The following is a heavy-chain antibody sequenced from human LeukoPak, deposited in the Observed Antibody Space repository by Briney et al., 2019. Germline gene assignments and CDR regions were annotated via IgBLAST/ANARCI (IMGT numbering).Heavy chain of an antibody. CDR3: ARGSEMATIIDY. D-gene: IGHD5-24*01. V-gene: IGHV3-48*04. CDR1: GFPFTLYN. CDR2: ISSSTNTI. Sequence: PGGSLRLSCEVSGFPFTLYNMNWVRQAPGKGLEWLSYISSSTNTIYYADSVKGRFTISRDNAKNSLYLQMNGLGAEDTAVYYCARGSEMATIIDYWGQGTLVTVSS. J-gene: IGHJ4*02.